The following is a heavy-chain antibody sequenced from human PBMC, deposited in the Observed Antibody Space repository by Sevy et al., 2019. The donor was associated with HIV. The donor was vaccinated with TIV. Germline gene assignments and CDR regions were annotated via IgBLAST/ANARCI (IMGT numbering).Heavy chain of an antibody. CDR2: INHSGST. V-gene: IGHV4-34*01. CDR3: ARGARSYCSSTSCYRFDY. Sequence: SETLSLTCAVYGGSFSGYYWSWIRQPPGKGLEWIGEINHSGSTNYNPSRKSRVTISVDTSKNQFSLKLSSVTAADTAVYYCARGARSYCSSTSCYRFDYWGQGTLVTVSS. J-gene: IGHJ4*02. CDR1: GGSFSGYY. D-gene: IGHD2-2*02.